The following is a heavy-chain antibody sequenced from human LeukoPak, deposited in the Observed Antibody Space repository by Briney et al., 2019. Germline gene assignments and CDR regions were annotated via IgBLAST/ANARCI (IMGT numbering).Heavy chain of an antibody. D-gene: IGHD5-18*01. CDR3: AKRDSAGLYYFDY. Sequence: PGGSLRLSCAASGFTFSSYAMSWVRQAPGKGLEWVSAITGSGAGTYYADSAKGRFTISRDKSKNTLYLQMNNLRAEDTALYFCAKRDSAGLYYFDYWGQGTLDTVSS. J-gene: IGHJ4*02. CDR2: ITGSGAGT. V-gene: IGHV3-23*01. CDR1: GFTFSSYA.